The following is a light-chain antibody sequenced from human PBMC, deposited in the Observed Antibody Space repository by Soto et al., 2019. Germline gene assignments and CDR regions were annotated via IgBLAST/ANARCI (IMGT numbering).Light chain of an antibody. J-gene: IGLJ2*01. CDR3: TTWDDTLRSVV. V-gene: IGLV1-47*01. Sequence: QSALTQPPSASGTPGQRVTISCSGGRSNIGSNYVYWYQQFPGTAPKLLIFKNDQRPSGVPDRFSGSKSGTSASLAISGLRSEDEADFYCTTWDDTLRSVVFGGGTKVTVL. CDR1: RSNIGSNY. CDR2: KND.